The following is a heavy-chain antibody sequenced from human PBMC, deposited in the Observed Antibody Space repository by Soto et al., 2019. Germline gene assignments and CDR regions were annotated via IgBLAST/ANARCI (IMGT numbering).Heavy chain of an antibody. J-gene: IGHJ6*02. CDR1: GGSFGGYY. CDR3: ARSYGDYVTGYYYNGMDV. CDR2: INHSGST. V-gene: IGHV4-34*01. D-gene: IGHD4-17*01. Sequence: PSETMSLTCAVYGGSFGGYYWSCVRQPPGKGLEWIGEINHSGSTNYNSSIKIRVTIAVDTSKNQFSLQRSSVTAADTAVYYCARSYGDYVTGYYYNGMDVWGQGTTVTVSS.